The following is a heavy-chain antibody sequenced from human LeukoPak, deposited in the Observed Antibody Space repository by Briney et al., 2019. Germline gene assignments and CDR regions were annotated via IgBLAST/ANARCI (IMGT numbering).Heavy chain of an antibody. J-gene: IGHJ5*02. CDR1: GDTFTSHY. D-gene: IGHD2-15*01. Sequence: ASVKVSCKASGDTFTSHYIHWVRQAPGQGLEWMGKSNPRGGSTSHAQKFQGRVTMTTDTSTSTVYMELSSLRSEDTAVYYCARSPAYCSGSTCYGHNWFDPWGQGTLVTVSS. V-gene: IGHV1-46*01. CDR2: SNPRGGST. CDR3: ARSPAYCSGSTCYGHNWFDP.